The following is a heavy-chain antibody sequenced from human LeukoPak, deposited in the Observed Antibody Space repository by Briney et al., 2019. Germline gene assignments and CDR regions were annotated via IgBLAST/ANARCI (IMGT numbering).Heavy chain of an antibody. D-gene: IGHD5-12*01. CDR1: GFTFGDYA. Sequence: GGSLRLSCTASGFTFGDYAMSWFRQAPGKGLEWVGFIRSKAYGGTTEYAASVKGRSTISRDDSKSIAYLQMNSLKTEDTAVYYCTRDFSIVATITPPFDYWGQGTLVTVSS. V-gene: IGHV3-49*03. CDR3: TRDFSIVATITPPFDY. J-gene: IGHJ4*02. CDR2: IRSKAYGGTT.